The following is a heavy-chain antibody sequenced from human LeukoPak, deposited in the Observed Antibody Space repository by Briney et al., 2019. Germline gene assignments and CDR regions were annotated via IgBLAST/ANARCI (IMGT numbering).Heavy chain of an antibody. J-gene: IGHJ4*02. V-gene: IGHV3-30*02. D-gene: IGHD5-24*01. CDR1: GFPFSSYG. Sequence: PGGSLRLSCAASGFPFSSYGMHWVRQVPGKGLEWVAYIRHDGINEYYADSVKGRFTISRDISRKTLYLQMNSLRAEDTAVYYCAREVGDGYPLDYWGQGTLVTVSS. CDR3: AREVGDGYPLDY. CDR2: IRHDGINE.